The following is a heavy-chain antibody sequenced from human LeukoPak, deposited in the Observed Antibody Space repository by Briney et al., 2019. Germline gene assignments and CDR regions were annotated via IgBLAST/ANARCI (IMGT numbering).Heavy chain of an antibody. Sequence: SETLSLTCTVTGGSISSYYWSWIRQLPGKGLECIGHIYYTGSTSYNPSLKSRITISVDPSKNQFSLRLSSVTAADTAVYYCAREASTYYYDSSGYYPNWFDPWGQGTLVTVSS. CDR2: IYYTGST. V-gene: IGHV4-59*01. D-gene: IGHD3-22*01. CDR1: GGSISSYY. J-gene: IGHJ5*02. CDR3: AREASTYYYDSSGYYPNWFDP.